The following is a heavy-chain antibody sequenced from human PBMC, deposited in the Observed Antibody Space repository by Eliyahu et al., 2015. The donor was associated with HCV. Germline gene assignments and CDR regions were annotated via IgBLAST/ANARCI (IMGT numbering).Heavy chain of an antibody. V-gene: IGHV3-33*01. CDR2: IWSDGSNK. Sequence: QVQLAESGGGVVQPGGSLRXSCAASXFSFNVXGXHWXRQAPGKGLEWVAVIWSDGSNKDYVDSVKGRFTVSRGNSKNTLYLEMNSLRVEDTATYYCARDSGLGYCSGTRCNSEYFDVWGQGTLVTVSS. CDR1: XFSFNVXG. J-gene: IGHJ4*02. CDR3: ARDSGLGYCSGTRCNSEYFDV. D-gene: IGHD2-15*01.